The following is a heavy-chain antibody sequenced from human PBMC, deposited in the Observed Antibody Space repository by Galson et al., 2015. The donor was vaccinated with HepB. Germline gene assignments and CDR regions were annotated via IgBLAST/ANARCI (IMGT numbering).Heavy chain of an antibody. J-gene: IGHJ4*02. CDR3: VRQYDTSGYYFY. Sequence: SVKVSCKASGGTFSSYAISWVRQAPGQGLEWMGGIIPMFGSANYAQKFQGRVTITADESTTTTYMELRRLRSEDTAVYYRVRQYDTSGYYFYWGQGTLVTVSS. V-gene: IGHV1-69*13. CDR2: IIPMFGSA. D-gene: IGHD3-22*01. CDR1: GGTFSSYA.